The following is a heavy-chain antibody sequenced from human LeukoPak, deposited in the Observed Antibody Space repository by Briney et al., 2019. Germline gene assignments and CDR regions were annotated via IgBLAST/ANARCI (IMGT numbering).Heavy chain of an antibody. D-gene: IGHD6-25*01. CDR1: GYTFTGYY. Sequence: ASVKVSCKASGYTFTGYYMHWVRQAPGQGLEWMGWINPNSGGTNYAQKFQGRVTMTRDTSISTAYMDLSRLRSDDTAVYYCAREGSGRLLRRYYYYMDVWGKGTTVTVSS. CDR3: AREGSGRLLRRYYYYMDV. J-gene: IGHJ6*03. V-gene: IGHV1-2*02. CDR2: INPNSGGT.